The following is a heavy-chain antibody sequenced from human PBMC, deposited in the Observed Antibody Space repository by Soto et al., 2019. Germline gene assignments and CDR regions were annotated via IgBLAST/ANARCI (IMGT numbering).Heavy chain of an antibody. V-gene: IGHV3-74*01. Sequence: EVQLVESGGGLVQPGGSLRLSCAASGFTFSSSWMHWVRQAPGKGLVWVSRINSGASTTNYADSVKGRVTISRDNAKNTLYLQMDSLTAEDTAVYYCARGPSGWFGYDYWGQGTLVTVSS. CDR2: INSGASTT. CDR1: GFTFSSSW. J-gene: IGHJ4*02. D-gene: IGHD6-19*01. CDR3: ARGPSGWFGYDY.